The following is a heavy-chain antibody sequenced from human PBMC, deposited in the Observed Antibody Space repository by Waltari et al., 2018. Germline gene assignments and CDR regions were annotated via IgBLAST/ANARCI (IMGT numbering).Heavy chain of an antibody. CDR3: AKDSCSGGNCYADY. CDR2: IGGRGTRT. Sequence: EVQLLESGGDLVQPGGSLRLSCTASGFTFPTYAMSWVRPAPGKGLEWVSVIGGRGTRTYYADSVKGRFTISRDNSRNALYLQMNSLRVEDTAIYYCAKDSCSGGNCYADYWGQGSLVTVSS. D-gene: IGHD2-15*01. CDR1: GFTFPTYA. J-gene: IGHJ4*02. V-gene: IGHV3-23*01.